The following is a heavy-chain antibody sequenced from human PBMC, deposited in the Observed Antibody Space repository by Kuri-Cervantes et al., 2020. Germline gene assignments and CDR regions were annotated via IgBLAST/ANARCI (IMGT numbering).Heavy chain of an antibody. V-gene: IGHV4-34*01. J-gene: IGHJ6*02. CDR3: AREYIVVVPAALSYYYYGMDV. CDR1: GFTFSSYA. CDR2: INHSGST. Sequence: ESLKISCAASGFTFSSYAMHWIRQPPGKGLEWIGEINHSGSTNYNPSLKSRVTISVDTSKNQFSLKLSSVTAADAAVYYCAREYIVVVPAALSYYYYGMDVWGQGTTVTVSS. D-gene: IGHD2-2*01.